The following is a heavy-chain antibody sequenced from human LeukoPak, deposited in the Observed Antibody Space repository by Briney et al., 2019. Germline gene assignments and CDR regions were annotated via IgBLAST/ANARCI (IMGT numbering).Heavy chain of an antibody. D-gene: IGHD4-17*01. CDR2: ISYDGSNK. CDR1: GFTLSSYA. V-gene: IGHV3-30*04. Sequence: TGRSLRLSCAASGFTLSSYAMHWVRQAPGKGLEWVAVISYDGSNKYYADSVKGRFTISRDNSKNALYLQMNSLRAEDTAVYYCARDGIDGDYRFFDYWGQGTLVTVSS. J-gene: IGHJ4*02. CDR3: ARDGIDGDYRFFDY.